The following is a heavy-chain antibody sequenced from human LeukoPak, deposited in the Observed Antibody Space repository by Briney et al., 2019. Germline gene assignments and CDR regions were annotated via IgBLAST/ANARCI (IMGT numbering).Heavy chain of an antibody. J-gene: IGHJ4*02. V-gene: IGHV3-11*01. D-gene: IGHD4/OR15-4a*01. CDR3: ARAQTMVAYPFLY. CDR2: VSSRSSGSTK. CDR1: GFIFSDYY. Sequence: GGSLRLSCAATGFIFSDYYMSWIRQAPGKGLEWISYVSSRSSGSTKYYADSVKGRFSISRDNAKNSLYLQMNSLRVEDTAVYYCARAQTMVAYPFLYWGQGTLVTVSS.